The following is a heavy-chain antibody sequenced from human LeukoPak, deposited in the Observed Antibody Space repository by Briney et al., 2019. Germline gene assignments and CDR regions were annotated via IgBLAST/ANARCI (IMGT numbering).Heavy chain of an antibody. CDR3: ARTAYARFFDL. V-gene: IGHV4-59*01. D-gene: IGHD2-21*01. Sequence: SETLSLTCTVSGDPITSYYWRWIRQPPGKGLEWIGHIYYSGSTNYNPSLKSRVTISIDTSKNQFSLKLSSVTAADTAVYYCARTAYARFFDLWGRGTLVTVSS. CDR1: GDPITSYY. CDR2: IYYSGST. J-gene: IGHJ2*01.